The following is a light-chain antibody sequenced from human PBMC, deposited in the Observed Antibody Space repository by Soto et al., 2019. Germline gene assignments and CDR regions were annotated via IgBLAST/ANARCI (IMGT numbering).Light chain of an antibody. Sequence: DIQMTQSPSSLSASVGDRVTITCRASQSISSYLNWYQQKPGKAPTLLIYAASSLQSGVPSRFSDSGSGTDFTPTISSLQPEDFATFYCQQSYSTPWTFGQGTRVEIK. J-gene: IGKJ1*01. CDR1: QSISSY. V-gene: IGKV1-39*01. CDR2: AAS. CDR3: QQSYSTPWT.